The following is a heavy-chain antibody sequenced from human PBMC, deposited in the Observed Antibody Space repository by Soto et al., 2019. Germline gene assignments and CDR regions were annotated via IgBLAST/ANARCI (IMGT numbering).Heavy chain of an antibody. CDR3: ARGIAVPPADAFDI. J-gene: IGHJ3*02. CDR1: GYTFTSYG. D-gene: IGHD6-19*01. V-gene: IGHV1-18*04. Sequence: WASVKVSCKASGYTFTSYGISWVRQAPGQGLEWMGWISAYNGNTNYAQRLQGRVTMTTDTSTSTAYMELRSLRSDDTAVYYCARGIAVPPADAFDIWGQGTMVTVSS. CDR2: ISAYNGNT.